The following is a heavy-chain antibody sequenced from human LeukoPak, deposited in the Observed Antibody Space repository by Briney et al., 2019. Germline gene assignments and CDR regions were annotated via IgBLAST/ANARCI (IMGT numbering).Heavy chain of an antibody. CDR3: AKDLADYVQADFQH. Sequence: PSETLSLTCAVSGGSISSSNWWSWVRQAPGKGLEWVAVISYDGSNKYYADSVKGRFTISRDNSKNTLYLQMNSLRAEDTAVYYCAKDLADYVQADFQHWGQGTLVTVSS. V-gene: IGHV3-30*18. J-gene: IGHJ1*01. CDR2: ISYDGSNK. D-gene: IGHD3-16*01. CDR1: GGSISSSN.